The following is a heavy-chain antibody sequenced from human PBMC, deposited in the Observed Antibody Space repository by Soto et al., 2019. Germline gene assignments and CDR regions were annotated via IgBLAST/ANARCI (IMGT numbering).Heavy chain of an antibody. CDR1: GFIFTNHA. D-gene: IGHD2-2*03. V-gene: IGHV3-23*01. Sequence: GGSLRLSCAASGFIFTNHAMNWVRQAPGKGLEWVSTISGVADSTYYADSVKGRFTISRDNSKNTVSLQMKSLRADDTAIYYCARAGIGYCSSTSCLYHFDYWGQGTVVTVSS. CDR3: ARAGIGYCSSTSCLYHFDY. CDR2: ISGVADST. J-gene: IGHJ4*02.